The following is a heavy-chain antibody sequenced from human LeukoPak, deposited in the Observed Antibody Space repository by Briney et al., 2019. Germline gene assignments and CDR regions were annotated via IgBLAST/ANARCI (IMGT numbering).Heavy chain of an antibody. J-gene: IGHJ4*02. D-gene: IGHD3-16*01. CDR2: ISGSGGST. CDR1: GFTFSGYA. CDR3: AKDRPQYYDYVWAPVGPYYFDY. Sequence: PGGSLRLSCAASGFTFSGYAMSWVRQAPGKGLEWVSAISGSGGSTYYADSVKGRFTISRDNSKNTLYLQMNSLRAEDTAVYYCAKDRPQYYDYVWAPVGPYYFDYWGQGTLVTVSS. V-gene: IGHV3-23*01.